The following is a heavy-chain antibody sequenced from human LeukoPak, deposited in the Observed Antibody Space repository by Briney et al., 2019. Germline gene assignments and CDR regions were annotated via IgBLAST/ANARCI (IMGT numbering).Heavy chain of an antibody. CDR3: ARLASGSYGPLTPFDY. D-gene: IGHD1-26*01. CDR2: IYYTGST. V-gene: IGHV4-59*08. J-gene: IGHJ4*02. Sequence: SETLSLTCTVSGGSISSYYWSWIRQPPGKGLEWIGYIYYTGSTNYNPSLESRVTISVDTSKNQFSLRLSSVTAADTAVYYSARLASGSYGPLTPFDYWGQGTLVTVSS. CDR1: GGSISSYY.